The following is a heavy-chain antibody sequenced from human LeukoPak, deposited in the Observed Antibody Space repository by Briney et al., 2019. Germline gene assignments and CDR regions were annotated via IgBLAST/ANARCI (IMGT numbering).Heavy chain of an antibody. Sequence: TSSETLSLTCTVSGGSIRSGSYYWSWIRQPAGKGLECIGRIYTSGSTDYNPSLKSRVTISVDTSKNQFSLKLSSVTAADTAVYYCARHPPKTSYSSSWTPRPSYFDYWGQGTLVTVSS. J-gene: IGHJ4*02. D-gene: IGHD6-13*01. CDR3: ARHPPKTSYSSSWTPRPSYFDY. CDR1: GGSIRSGSYY. CDR2: IYTSGST. V-gene: IGHV4-61*02.